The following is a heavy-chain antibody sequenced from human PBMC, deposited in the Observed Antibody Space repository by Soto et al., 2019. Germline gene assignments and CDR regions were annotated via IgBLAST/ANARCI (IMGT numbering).Heavy chain of an antibody. J-gene: IGHJ4*02. CDR3: ARDFYGGYTYGPGDY. Sequence: GSLRLSCAASGFMFSAYWMSWVRQAPGKGLEWVANIHGDGGKIYYVDSVKGRFTISRDNAKRSLYLQMNSLRAEDTAVYYCARDFYGGYTYGPGDYWGQGALVTVSS. CDR2: IHGDGGKI. D-gene: IGHD5-18*01. V-gene: IGHV3-7*01. CDR1: GFMFSAYW.